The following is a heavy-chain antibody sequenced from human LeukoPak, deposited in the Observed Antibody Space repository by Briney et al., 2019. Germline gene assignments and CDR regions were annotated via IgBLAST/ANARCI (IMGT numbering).Heavy chain of an antibody. J-gene: IGHJ6*02. CDR1: GYTFTSYG. Sequence: GASVKVSCKASGYTFTSYGISWVRQAPGQGLEWMGRIIPILGIANYAQKLQGRVTITADKSTSTAYMELSSLRSEDTAVYYCTRSVSQAGMDVWGQGTTVTVSS. CDR3: TRSVSQAGMDV. V-gene: IGHV1-69*04. CDR2: IIPILGIA.